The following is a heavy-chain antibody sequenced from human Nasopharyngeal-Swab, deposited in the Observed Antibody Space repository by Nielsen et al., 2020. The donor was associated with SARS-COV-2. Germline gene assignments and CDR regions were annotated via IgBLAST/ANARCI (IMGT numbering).Heavy chain of an antibody. Sequence: WIRQPPGKGLEWVAVIPYDGSNKYYADSVKGRFTISRDNSKNTLYLQMNSLRAEDTAVYYCARGGGSSSSAPFDYWGQGTLVTVSS. CDR2: IPYDGSNK. D-gene: IGHD6-6*01. J-gene: IGHJ4*02. V-gene: IGHV3-30-3*01. CDR3: ARGGGSSSSAPFDY.